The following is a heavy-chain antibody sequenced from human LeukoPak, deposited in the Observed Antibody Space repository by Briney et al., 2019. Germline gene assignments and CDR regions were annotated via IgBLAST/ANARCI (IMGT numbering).Heavy chain of an antibody. CDR1: GFIFRDYW. Sequence: PGWSLRLSCAASGFIFRDYWMLWVRQAPGKGPIWVSRIDRDGFPTIYADSVKGRFTVSRNNARNTLYLQMDDLRDDDSAVYYCAASRWSGALDFWGKGSLVTVSS. CDR2: IDRDGFPT. D-gene: IGHD3-3*01. V-gene: IGHV3-74*01. CDR3: AASRWSGALDF. J-gene: IGHJ4*02.